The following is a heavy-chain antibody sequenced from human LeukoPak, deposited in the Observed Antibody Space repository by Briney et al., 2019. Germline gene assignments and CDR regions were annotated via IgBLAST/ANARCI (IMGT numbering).Heavy chain of an antibody. Sequence: SETLSLTCTVSGGSISSGGYYWSWIRQHPGKGLEWIGYIYYSGSTYYNPSLKSRVTISVDTSKNQFSLKLSSVTAADTAVYYCARNNYDVLTGYSPRNWYFDLWGRGTLVTVSS. V-gene: IGHV4-31*03. CDR1: GGSISSGGYY. CDR3: ARNNYDVLTGYSPRNWYFDL. CDR2: IYYSGST. D-gene: IGHD3-9*01. J-gene: IGHJ2*01.